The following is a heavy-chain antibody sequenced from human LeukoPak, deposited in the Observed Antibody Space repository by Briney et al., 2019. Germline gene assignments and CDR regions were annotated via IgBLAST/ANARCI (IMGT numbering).Heavy chain of an antibody. Sequence: GGSLRLSCAASGFTFSSYSMNWVRQAPGKGLGWVSSISSSSSYIYYADSVKGRFTISRDNAKNSLYLQMNSLRAEDTAVYYCARDYYGSGSYDRFDYWGQGTLVTVPS. V-gene: IGHV3-21*01. J-gene: IGHJ4*02. CDR1: GFTFSSYS. D-gene: IGHD3-10*01. CDR2: ISSSSSYI. CDR3: ARDYYGSGSYDRFDY.